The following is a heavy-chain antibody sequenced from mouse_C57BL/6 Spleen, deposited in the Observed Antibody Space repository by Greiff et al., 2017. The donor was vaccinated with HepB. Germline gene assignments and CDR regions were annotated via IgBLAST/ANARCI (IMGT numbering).Heavy chain of an antibody. CDR3: IYGSSYRFAY. Sequence: EVKLQESGAELVRPGASVKLSCTASCFNIKDDYMHWVKQRPEQGLEWIGWIDPENGDTEYASKFQGKATITADTSSNTAYLQLSSLTSEDTAVYYCIYGSSYRFAYWGQGTLVTVSA. V-gene: IGHV14-4*01. CDR1: CFNIKDDY. J-gene: IGHJ3*01. CDR2: IDPENGDT. D-gene: IGHD1-1*01.